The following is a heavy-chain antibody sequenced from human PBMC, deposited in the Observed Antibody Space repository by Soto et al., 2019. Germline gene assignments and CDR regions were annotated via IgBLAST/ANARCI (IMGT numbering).Heavy chain of an antibody. CDR1: GFTFSSYG. CDR3: ANAASSSTIYDAFDI. Sequence: QVQLVESGGGVVQPGRSLRLSCAASGFTFSSYGMHWVRQAPGKGLEWVAVISYDGSNKYYADSVKGRFTISRDNSKNTLYLQMNSPRAEDTAVYYCANAASSSTIYDAFDIWGQGTMVTVSS. V-gene: IGHV3-30*18. J-gene: IGHJ3*02. D-gene: IGHD6-13*01. CDR2: ISYDGSNK.